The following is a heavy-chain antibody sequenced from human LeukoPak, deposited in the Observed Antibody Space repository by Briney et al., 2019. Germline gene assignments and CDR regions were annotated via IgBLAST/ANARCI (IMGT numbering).Heavy chain of an antibody. D-gene: IGHD5-18*01. Sequence: GGSLRLSCAASGITFSDYYMSWIRQAPGKGLEWVSYISSSSSYTNYADSVKGRFTISRDNAKNSLCLQMNSLRAEDTAVYYCARDRDTAMANDYYYYGMDVWGQGTTVTVSS. CDR2: ISSSSSYT. J-gene: IGHJ6*02. CDR3: ARDRDTAMANDYYYYGMDV. V-gene: IGHV3-11*06. CDR1: GITFSDYY.